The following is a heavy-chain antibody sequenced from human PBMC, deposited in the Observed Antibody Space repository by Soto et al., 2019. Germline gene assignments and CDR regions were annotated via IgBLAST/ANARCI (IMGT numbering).Heavy chain of an antibody. CDR2: ITVSNGNP. CDR1: GYTFTSFG. CDR3: ARWLQLHPLDY. D-gene: IGHD1-1*01. J-gene: IGHJ4*02. Sequence: ASVKVSCKASGYTFTSFGIGWVRQAPGQGLEYMGWITVSNGNPNYAPKFQDRVTMTVDTSTSTAYMELRSLISDDTAMYYCARWLQLHPLDYWGQGTLVTVSS. V-gene: IGHV1-18*01.